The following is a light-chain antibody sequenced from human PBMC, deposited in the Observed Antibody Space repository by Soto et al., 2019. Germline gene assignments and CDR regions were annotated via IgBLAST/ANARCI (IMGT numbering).Light chain of an antibody. CDR1: SSDVGGYNY. CDR2: EVS. V-gene: IGLV2-14*01. J-gene: IGLJ2*01. Sequence: QSVLTQPASVSGSPGQSITISCIGSSSDVGGYNYVSWYQHHPGRVPKPMIFEVSDRPSGVSNRFSGSKSGNTAYLTISGLQAEDEADYYYSSFSSTSTIIFGGGTKLTVL. CDR3: SSFSSTSTII.